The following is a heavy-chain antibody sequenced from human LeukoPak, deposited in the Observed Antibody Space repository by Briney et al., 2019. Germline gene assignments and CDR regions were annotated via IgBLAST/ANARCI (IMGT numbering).Heavy chain of an antibody. J-gene: IGHJ3*02. CDR2: IYTSGST. CDR1: GGSFSSYY. V-gene: IGHV4-4*07. Sequence: PSETLSLTCTVSGGSFSSYYWNWIRQPAGKGLEWIGRIYTSGSTNYNPSLKSRVMMSIDTSKNQFSLKLSSVTAADTAVYYCARAYYDILTGYVNDAFDIWGQGTMVTVSS. CDR3: ARAYYDILTGYVNDAFDI. D-gene: IGHD3-9*01.